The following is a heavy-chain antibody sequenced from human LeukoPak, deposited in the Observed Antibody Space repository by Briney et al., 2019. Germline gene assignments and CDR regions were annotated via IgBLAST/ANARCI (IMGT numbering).Heavy chain of an antibody. V-gene: IGHV4-59*01. CDR2: VDHTGST. CDR1: DDSITMYY. J-gene: IGHJ6*03. D-gene: IGHD4-11*01. Sequence: SETLSLTCTVSDDSITMYYWTWIRQPPGKGLEWIGYVDHTGSTKFNPSLNGRVSISRDTSNNFFSLRLRSVTAADTAVYFCARGRVSSSTWYSTYYYFFYMDFWGRGTTVTVSS. CDR3: ARGRVSSSTWYSTYYYFFYMDF.